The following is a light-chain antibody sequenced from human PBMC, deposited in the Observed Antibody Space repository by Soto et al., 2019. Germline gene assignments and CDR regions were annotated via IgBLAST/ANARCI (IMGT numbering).Light chain of an antibody. V-gene: IGKV3-20*01. CDR1: QRVSRSY. CDR3: QQYGSSPPYT. J-gene: IGKJ2*01. Sequence: EIVLPHSPGTRSFSPGERATPSCRASQRVSRSYLAWYQQKPGQAPRLLIYGASSRATGIPDRFSGSGSGTDFTLTISRLEPEDFAVYYCQQYGSSPPYTFGQGTKLEIK. CDR2: GAS.